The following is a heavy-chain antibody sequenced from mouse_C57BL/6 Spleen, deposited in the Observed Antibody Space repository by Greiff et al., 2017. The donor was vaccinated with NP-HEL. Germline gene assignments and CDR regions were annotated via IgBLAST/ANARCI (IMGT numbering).Heavy chain of an antibody. J-gene: IGHJ1*03. V-gene: IGHV1-55*01. Sequence: VQLQQSGAELVKPGASVKMSCKASGYTFTSYWITWVKQRPGQGLEWIGDIYPGSGSTNYNEKFKSKATLTVDTSSSTAYLQLSSLTSEDSAVYYCARKGCRYFDVWGTGTTVTVSS. CDR3: ARKGCRYFDV. CDR2: IYPGSGST. CDR1: GYTFTSYW.